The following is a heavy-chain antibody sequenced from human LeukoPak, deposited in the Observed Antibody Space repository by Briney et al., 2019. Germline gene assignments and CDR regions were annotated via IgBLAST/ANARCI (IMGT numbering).Heavy chain of an antibody. CDR3: ARGRNWNFQAYFDY. V-gene: IGHV4-39*07. Sequence: SETLSLTCTVSGASIGSSLYFWGWFRQPPGKGLEWIGSIYYRPTTYYNTSLRSRGTISLDTSNNQFSLKLTSVTAADTAFYYCARGRNWNFQAYFDYWGLGSLVSVSS. CDR2: IYYRPTT. CDR1: GASIGSSLYF. D-gene: IGHD1-1*01. J-gene: IGHJ4*01.